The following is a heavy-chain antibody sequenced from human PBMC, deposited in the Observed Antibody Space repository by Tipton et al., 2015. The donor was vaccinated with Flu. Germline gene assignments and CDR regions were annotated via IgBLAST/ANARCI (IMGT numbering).Heavy chain of an antibody. J-gene: IGHJ3*02. D-gene: IGHD6-13*01. CDR1: GYSISSDYY. CDR2: IFHTGST. CDR3: ARDQTSRGSSWYLAFDI. V-gene: IGHV4-38-2*02. Sequence: TLSLTCTVSGYSISSDYYWGWIRQPPGKGLEWIGNIFHTGSTYYNPSLKSRVTISVDTSKNQFSLKLSSVTAADTAVYYCARDQTSRGSSWYLAFDIWGQGTMVTVSS.